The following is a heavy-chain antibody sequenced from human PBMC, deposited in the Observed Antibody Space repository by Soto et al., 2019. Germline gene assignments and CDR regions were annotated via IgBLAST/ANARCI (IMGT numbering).Heavy chain of an antibody. CDR1: GGSFTIYY. D-gene: IGHD2-2*03. CDR3: ARAPLGYPGSYY. J-gene: IGHJ4*02. V-gene: IGHV4-59*01. CDR2: IQYSGTT. Sequence: QVRLQESGPGLMKPLETLSLTCTVSGGSFTIYYWSWIRQPPGKGLEWIGNIQYSGTTKYNPSLKSRVTISADTSKTQFSLKLSSVTAADTAIYYCARAPLGYPGSYYWGQGTLVTVSS.